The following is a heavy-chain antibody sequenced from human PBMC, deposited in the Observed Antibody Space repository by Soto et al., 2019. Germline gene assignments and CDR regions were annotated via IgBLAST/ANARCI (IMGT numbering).Heavy chain of an antibody. CDR2: IIPILGIA. D-gene: IGHD3-16*01. CDR1: GGTFSSYT. Sequence: QVQLVQSGAEVKKPGSSVKVSCKASGGTFSSYTISWVRQAPGQGREWMGRIIPILGIANYAQKLQGRVTITADKSTSTAYMELSSLRSEDTAVYYCARVLGGRLRGYYGMDVWGQGTTVTVSS. CDR3: ARVLGGRLRGYYGMDV. V-gene: IGHV1-69*02. J-gene: IGHJ6*02.